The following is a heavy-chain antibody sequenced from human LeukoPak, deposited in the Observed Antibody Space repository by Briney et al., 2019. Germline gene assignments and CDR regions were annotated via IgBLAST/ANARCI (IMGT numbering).Heavy chain of an antibody. J-gene: IGHJ4*02. Sequence: SQTVSLTCTISGYSVSSNRDYWTWIRQSPSRGLEWLGRTYYRCKWYNDYAVSLKSRISINPDTSKNQFSLQLSSVTPEDTAVYYCSRSDGASDFDYWGQGTLVTVSS. CDR2: TYYRCKWYN. D-gene: IGHD5-24*01. V-gene: IGHV6-1*01. CDR3: SRSDGASDFDY. CDR1: GYSVSSNRDY.